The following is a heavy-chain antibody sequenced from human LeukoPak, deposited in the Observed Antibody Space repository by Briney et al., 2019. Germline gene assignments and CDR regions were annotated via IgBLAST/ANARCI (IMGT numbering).Heavy chain of an antibody. CDR3: ARGHYGDYYSYMDV. CDR2: MNPNSGNT. Sequence: ASVKVSCKASGYTFTSYDINWVRQATGQGLEWMGWMNPNSGNTGYAQKFQGRVTMTRNTSISTAYMELSSLRSEDTAVYYCARGHYGDYYSYMDVWGKGTTVTVSS. D-gene: IGHD4-17*01. CDR1: GYTFTSYD. J-gene: IGHJ6*03. V-gene: IGHV1-8*01.